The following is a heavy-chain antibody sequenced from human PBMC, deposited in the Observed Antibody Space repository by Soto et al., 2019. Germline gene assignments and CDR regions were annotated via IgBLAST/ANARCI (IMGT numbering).Heavy chain of an antibody. Sequence: GSLRLSCAASGFTFSSYGMRWVRQAPGKGLEWVAVIWYDGSNKYYADSVQGRFTISRDNAKNSLFLQMHSLRDEDTAVYHCARSLGSYWSLVTWGQGTLVTVSS. CDR3: ARSLGSYWSLVT. J-gene: IGHJ5*02. CDR2: IWYDGSNK. D-gene: IGHD1-26*01. CDR1: GFTFSSYG. V-gene: IGHV3-33*01.